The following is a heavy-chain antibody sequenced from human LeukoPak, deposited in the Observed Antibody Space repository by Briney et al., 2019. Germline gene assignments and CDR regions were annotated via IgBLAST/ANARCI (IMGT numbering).Heavy chain of an antibody. J-gene: IGHJ4*02. V-gene: IGHV1-2*02. CDR1: GYTFTGYY. Sequence: ASVKVSCKASGYTFTGYYTHWVRQAPGQGLEWMGWINPNSGGTNYTQKFQGRVTMTRDTSISTAYMDLSRLRSDDTAVYYCARLDKYGDYGLGDFDYWGQGTLVTVSS. CDR3: ARLDKYGDYGLGDFDY. D-gene: IGHD4-17*01. CDR2: INPNSGGT.